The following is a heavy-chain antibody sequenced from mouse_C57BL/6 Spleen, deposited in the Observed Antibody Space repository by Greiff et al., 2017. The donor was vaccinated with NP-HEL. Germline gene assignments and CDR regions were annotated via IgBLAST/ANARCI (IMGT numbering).Heavy chain of an antibody. CDR3: ARIYYYGSRESPYFDY. Sequence: VQLQQPGAELVKPGASVKLSCKASGYTFTSYWMHWVKQRPGQGLEWIGMIHPNSGSTNYNEKFKSKATLTVDKSSSTAYMQLSSLTSEDSAVYYCARIYYYGSRESPYFDYWGQGTTLTVSS. V-gene: IGHV1-64*01. CDR1: GYTFTSYW. CDR2: IHPNSGST. D-gene: IGHD1-1*01. J-gene: IGHJ2*01.